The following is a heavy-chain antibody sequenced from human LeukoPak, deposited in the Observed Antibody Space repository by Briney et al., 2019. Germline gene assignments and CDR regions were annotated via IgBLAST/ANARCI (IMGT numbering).Heavy chain of an antibody. Sequence: GESLKISCEGSGYSFTSYWIGWVRQMPGKGLEWMGIIYPGDSDTRYSPSFQGQVTISADKSISTAYLQWSSLKASDTAMYYCARSESLAVAAIDYWGQGTLVTVSS. CDR1: GYSFTSYW. CDR2: IYPGDSDT. D-gene: IGHD6-19*01. CDR3: ARSESLAVAAIDY. J-gene: IGHJ4*02. V-gene: IGHV5-51*01.